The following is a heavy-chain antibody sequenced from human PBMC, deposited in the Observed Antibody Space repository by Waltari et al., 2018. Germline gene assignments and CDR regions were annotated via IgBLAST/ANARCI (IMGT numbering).Heavy chain of an antibody. CDR3: APYPMVRGVIADY. CDR1: GGTCTSNA. D-gene: IGHD3-10*01. J-gene: IGHJ4*02. V-gene: IGHV1-69*06. Sequence: QVQLVQSGAEVKKPGSSVKVPCKASGGTCTSNAISWVRQAPGQGLEWMGGIIPIFGTANYAQKFQGRVTITADKSTSTAYMELSSLRSEDTAVYYCAPYPMVRGVIADYWGQGTLVTVSS. CDR2: IIPIFGTA.